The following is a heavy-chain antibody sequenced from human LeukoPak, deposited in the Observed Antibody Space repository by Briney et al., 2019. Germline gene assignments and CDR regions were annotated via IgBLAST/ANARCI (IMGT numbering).Heavy chain of an antibody. CDR1: GFTFSDYG. CDR2: IRYDGSNE. V-gene: IGHV3-30*02. Sequence: PGGSLRLSCAASGFTFSDYGMHWVRQAPGKGLEWVAFIRYDGSNEYYADSVKGRFTISRDNSKYTLFLQMNSLRAEDTAVYHCAKTKGHTFDYWGQGTLVTVSA. D-gene: IGHD2-8*01. CDR3: AKTKGHTFDY. J-gene: IGHJ4*02.